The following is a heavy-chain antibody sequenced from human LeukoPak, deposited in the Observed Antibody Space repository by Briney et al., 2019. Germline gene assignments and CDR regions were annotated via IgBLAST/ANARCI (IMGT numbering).Heavy chain of an antibody. D-gene: IGHD6-19*01. V-gene: IGHV7-4-1*02. Sequence: ASVKVSCKASGYTFTSNYIHWVRQAPGQGLEWMGWINTNTGSPTYAQGFTGRFVFSLDTSVSTAYLQISSLKAEDTAVYYCARGRGAVAGRVYYFDYWGQGTLVTVSS. CDR3: ARGRGAVAGRVYYFDY. CDR1: GYTFTSNY. J-gene: IGHJ4*02. CDR2: INTNTGSP.